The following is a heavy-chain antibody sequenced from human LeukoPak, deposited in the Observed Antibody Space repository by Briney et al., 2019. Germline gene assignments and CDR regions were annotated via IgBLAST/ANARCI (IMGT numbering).Heavy chain of an antibody. CDR1: GGSFSGYY. CDR2: INHSGST. J-gene: IGHJ5*02. CDR3: AGRYNQEVSLDP. V-gene: IGHV4-34*01. Sequence: SETLSLTCAVYGGSFSGYYWSWIRQPPGKGLEWIGEINHSGSTNYNPSLKSRVTISVDTSKNQFSLKLSSVTAADTAVYYCAGRYNQEVSLDPWGQGTLVTVSS. D-gene: IGHD1-1*01.